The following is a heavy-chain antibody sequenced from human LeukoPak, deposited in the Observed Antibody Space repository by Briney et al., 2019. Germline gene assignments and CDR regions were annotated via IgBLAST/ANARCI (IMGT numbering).Heavy chain of an antibody. Sequence: GGSLRLSCAASGFTFSAYSMNCVRQAPGKGLEWISYIGISSGNTKYADSVKGRFTISGDKAKNSLYLQMNSLRVEDTAVYYCARDYKYALDNWGQGTLVTVSS. V-gene: IGHV3-48*01. CDR1: GFTFSAYS. CDR3: ARDYKYALDN. D-gene: IGHD5-24*01. CDR2: IGISSGNT. J-gene: IGHJ4*02.